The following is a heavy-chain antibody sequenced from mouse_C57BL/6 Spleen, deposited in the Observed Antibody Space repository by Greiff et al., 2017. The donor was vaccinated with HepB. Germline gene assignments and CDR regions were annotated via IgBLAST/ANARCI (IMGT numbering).Heavy chain of an antibody. CDR1: GYTFTSYW. J-gene: IGHJ3*01. V-gene: IGHV1-72*01. Sequence: VQLQQPGAELVKPGASVKLSCKASGYTFTSYWMHWVKQRPGRGLEWIGRIDPNSGGTKYNEKFKSKATLTVDKPSSTAYMQLSSLKSEDSAVYYCARSLAPPGFAYWGQGTLVTVSA. CDR3: ARSLAPPGFAY. CDR2: IDPNSGGT.